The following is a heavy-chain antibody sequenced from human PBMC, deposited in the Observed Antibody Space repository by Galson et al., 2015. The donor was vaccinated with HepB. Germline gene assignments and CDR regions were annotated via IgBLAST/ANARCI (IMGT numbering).Heavy chain of an antibody. CDR2: ISGSGGST. D-gene: IGHD3-10*01. CDR1: GFTFSSYA. V-gene: IGHV3-23*01. J-gene: IGHJ4*02. Sequence: SLRLSCAASGFTFSSYAMSWVRQAPGKGLEWVSTISGSGGSTYYADSVKGRFTISRDNSKNTLYLQMNSLRAEDTAVYYCAKEYYGSGSYYSLFDYWGQGTLVTASS. CDR3: AKEYYGSGSYYSLFDY.